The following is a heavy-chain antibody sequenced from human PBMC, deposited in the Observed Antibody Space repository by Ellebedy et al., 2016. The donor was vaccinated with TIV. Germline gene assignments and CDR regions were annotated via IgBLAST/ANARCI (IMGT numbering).Heavy chain of an antibody. V-gene: IGHV3-7*03. CDR3: ARGGVVAGADY. CDR2: INQDGSAK. D-gene: IGHD6-19*01. J-gene: IGHJ4*02. CDR1: GFTFRNSW. Sequence: GGSLRLSCAASGFTFRNSWMNWVRQAPGKGLEWVANINQDGSAKYYVDSVKGRFTISRDNAKNSLYLQMNSLRGEDTAVYYCARGGVVAGADYWGQGTLVTVSS.